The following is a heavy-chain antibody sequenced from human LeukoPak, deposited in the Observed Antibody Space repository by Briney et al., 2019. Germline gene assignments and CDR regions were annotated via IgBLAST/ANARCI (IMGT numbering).Heavy chain of an antibody. J-gene: IGHJ4*02. CDR1: GFTFSSYS. Sequence: GGCLRLSCAASGFTFSSYSMNWVRQAPGKRLEWVSSISSSSSYIYYADSVKGRFTISRDNAKNSLYLQMNSLRAEDTAVYYCARDPTTYGSGSYYYYFEYWGQGTLVTVSS. CDR2: ISSSSSYI. D-gene: IGHD3-10*01. V-gene: IGHV3-21*01. CDR3: ARDPTTYGSGSYYYYFEY.